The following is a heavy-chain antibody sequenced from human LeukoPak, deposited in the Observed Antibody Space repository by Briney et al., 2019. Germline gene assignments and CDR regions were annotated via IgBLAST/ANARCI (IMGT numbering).Heavy chain of an antibody. CDR2: IYYSGST. CDR1: GGSISSYY. V-gene: IGHV4-59*01. J-gene: IGHJ4*02. Sequence: PSETLSLTCTVSGGSISSYYWSWIRQPPGKGLEWIGYIYYSGSTNYNPSLKSRVTISVDTSKNQFSLKLSSVTAADTAVYYCAGFGSGYYYGNDYWGQGTLVTVSS. CDR3: AGFGSGYYYGNDY. D-gene: IGHD3-22*01.